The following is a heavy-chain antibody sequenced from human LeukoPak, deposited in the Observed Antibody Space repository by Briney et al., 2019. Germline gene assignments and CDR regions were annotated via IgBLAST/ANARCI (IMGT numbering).Heavy chain of an antibody. CDR1: GRSISSYY. J-gene: IGHJ4*02. CDR2: VYYIAST. V-gene: IGHV4-59*08. Sequence: SESLSLTYTAYGRSISSYYWSWIRQPPGEGLGWSGYVYYIASTNYNPSLKSRVTISVDTSKNQFSLKLSSVTAADTAVYYCARIEVATQNFDYWGQGTLVTVSS. CDR3: ARIEVATQNFDY. D-gene: IGHD5-12*01.